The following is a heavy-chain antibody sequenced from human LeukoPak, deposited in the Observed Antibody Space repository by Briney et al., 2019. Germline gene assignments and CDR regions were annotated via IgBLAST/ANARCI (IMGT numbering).Heavy chain of an antibody. CDR1: GFTFSSYR. CDR3: ARDKIVGATYFDY. D-gene: IGHD1-26*01. Sequence: GGSLRLSCAASGFTFSSYRMSWVRQAPGKGLEWVANIKQDGSEKYYVDSVKGRFTISRDNAKNSLYLQMNSLRAEDTAVYYCARDKIVGATYFDYWGRGTLVTVSS. V-gene: IGHV3-7*01. J-gene: IGHJ4*02. CDR2: IKQDGSEK.